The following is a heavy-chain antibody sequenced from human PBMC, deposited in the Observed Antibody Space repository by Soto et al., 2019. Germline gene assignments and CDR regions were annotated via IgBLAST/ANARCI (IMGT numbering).Heavy chain of an antibody. J-gene: IGHJ4*02. CDR3: ASERSAQYFDF. V-gene: IGHV1-69*06. Sequence: QVQLVQSGTVVQRRGSSVKVSCQASGGTFSSHGMAWVRQAPGQGLEWMGGIIPTFGTATYAPKFQGRVTITAAKSTNTAYMELSSLRSEDTAVYYCASERSAQYFDFCGQGTLITVSS. CDR1: GGTFSSHG. D-gene: IGHD1-26*01. CDR2: IIPTFGTA.